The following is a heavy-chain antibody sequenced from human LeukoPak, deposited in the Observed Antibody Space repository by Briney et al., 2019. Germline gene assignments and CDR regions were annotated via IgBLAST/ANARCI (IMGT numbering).Heavy chain of an antibody. CDR2: ISGSGGST. CDR1: GFTFSSYA. J-gene: IGHJ6*03. V-gene: IGHV3-23*01. CDR3: AKCLPSHYNYYMDV. Sequence: GGTLRLSCAASGFTFSSYAMSWVRQAPGKGLEWVSAISGSGGSTYYADSVKGRFTISRDNSKNTLYLQMNSLRAEDTAVYYCAKCLPSHYNYYMDVWGKGTTVTVSS.